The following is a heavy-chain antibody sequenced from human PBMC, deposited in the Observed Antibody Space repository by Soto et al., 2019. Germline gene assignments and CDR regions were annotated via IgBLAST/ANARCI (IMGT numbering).Heavy chain of an antibody. J-gene: IGHJ5*02. CDR1: GFTFSCYA. V-gene: IGHV3-23*01. CDR2: VSGSGGST. D-gene: IGHD3-10*01. CDR3: AKDSNPYYYGSGSYYNPWFDP. Sequence: GGSLRLSCAASGFTFSCYAMSWVRRAPGEGLEWVSAVSGSGGSTYYADSVKGRFPISRDNSKNTLYLQMNSLRAEDTAVYYCAKDSNPYYYGSGSYYNPWFDPWGQGTLGTVSS.